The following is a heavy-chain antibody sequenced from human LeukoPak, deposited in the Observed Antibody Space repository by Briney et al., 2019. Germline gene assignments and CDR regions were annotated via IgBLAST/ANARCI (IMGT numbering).Heavy chain of an antibody. D-gene: IGHD3-10*01. Sequence: PGGSLRLSCAASGFTFSSYGMHWVRQAPGKGLEWVAVIWYDGSNKYYADSVKGRFTISRDNSKNTLYLQMNSLRAEDTAVYYCAREITMVRGVPLAGFDYWGQGTLVTVSS. CDR1: GFTFSSYG. J-gene: IGHJ4*02. CDR3: AREITMVRGVPLAGFDY. V-gene: IGHV3-33*01. CDR2: IWYDGSNK.